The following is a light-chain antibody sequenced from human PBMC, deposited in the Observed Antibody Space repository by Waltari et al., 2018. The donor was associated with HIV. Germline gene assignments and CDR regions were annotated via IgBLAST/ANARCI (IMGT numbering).Light chain of an antibody. CDR1: RSNIGNND. V-gene: IGLV1-47*01. Sequence: QSALTQPPSASGTPGQRVTISCSGSRSNIGNNDVYWFQQLPGTAPKLLIYRNNQRPSGVPDRFTGSKSGTSVSLAISGLRSEDEADYYCDAWDDSLSGRVFGGGTKLTVL. J-gene: IGLJ3*02. CDR3: DAWDDSLSGRV. CDR2: RNN.